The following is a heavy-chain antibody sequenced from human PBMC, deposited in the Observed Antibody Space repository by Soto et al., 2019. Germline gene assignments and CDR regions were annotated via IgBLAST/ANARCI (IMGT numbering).Heavy chain of an antibody. D-gene: IGHD6-13*01. CDR1: GFTFSNYA. Sequence: EVQLLESGGGLVQPGGSLRLSCAASGFTFSNYAVTWVRQAPGKGLEWVSTISGSGGSTYYADSVKGRFTISRDNSKNTLYLQMNSLRAEDTGVYYCAKDQGSSWSEIDYWGQGTLVTVSS. J-gene: IGHJ4*02. V-gene: IGHV3-23*01. CDR3: AKDQGSSWSEIDY. CDR2: ISGSGGST.